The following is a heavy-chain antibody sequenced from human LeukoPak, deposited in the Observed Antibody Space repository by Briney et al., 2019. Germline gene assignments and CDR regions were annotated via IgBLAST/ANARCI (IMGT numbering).Heavy chain of an antibody. V-gene: IGHV4-61*01. CDR1: GGSVSSGSYY. Sequence: SETLSLTCTVSGGSVSSGSYYWSWIRQPPGKGLEWIGYIYYSGSTNYNPSLKSRVTISVDTSKNQFSLKLSSVTAADTAVYYCARDPGAYSGSYLFDYWGQGTLVTVSS. CDR3: ARDPGAYSGSYLFDY. J-gene: IGHJ4*02. CDR2: IYYSGST. D-gene: IGHD1-26*01.